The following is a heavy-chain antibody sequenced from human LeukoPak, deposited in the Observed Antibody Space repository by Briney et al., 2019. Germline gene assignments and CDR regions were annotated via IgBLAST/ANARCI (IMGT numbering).Heavy chain of an antibody. Sequence: PSETLSLTCAVYGGSFSGYYWSWIRQPPGKGLEWIGEINHSGSTNYNPSLKSRVTISVDTSKNQFSLKLSSVTAADTAVYYCARGAEVPAAPDFFDYWGQGTLVTVSS. CDR1: GGSFSGYY. V-gene: IGHV4-34*01. J-gene: IGHJ4*02. CDR3: ARGAEVPAAPDFFDY. CDR2: INHSGST. D-gene: IGHD2-2*01.